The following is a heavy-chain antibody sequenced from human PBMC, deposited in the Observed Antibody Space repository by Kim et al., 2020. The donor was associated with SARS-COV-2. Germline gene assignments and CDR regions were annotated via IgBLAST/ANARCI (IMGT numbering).Heavy chain of an antibody. CDR3: ARDQGYCSGAFCDY. Sequence: ASVKVSCKASGYTFTGYYMHWVRQAPGQGLEWMGWINPNSGGTNYAQKFQGRVTMTRDTSISTAYMELSRLRSDDTAVYYCARDQGYCSGAFCDYWGQGTLVTVSS. D-gene: IGHD2-15*01. J-gene: IGHJ4*02. CDR1: GYTFTGYY. V-gene: IGHV1-2*02. CDR2: INPNSGGT.